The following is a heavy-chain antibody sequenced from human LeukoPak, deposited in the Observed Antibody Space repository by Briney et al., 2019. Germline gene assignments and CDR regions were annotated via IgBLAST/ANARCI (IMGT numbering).Heavy chain of an antibody. J-gene: IGHJ5*02. D-gene: IGHD6-13*01. Sequence: PGGSLRLSCAASGFTFSSYAMHWVRQAPGKGLEWVAVISYDGSNKYYADSVKGRFTISRDNSKNTLYLQMNSLRAEDTAVYYCARDLWYSSSQKSWFDPWGQGTLVTVSS. CDR2: ISYDGSNK. V-gene: IGHV3-30-3*01. CDR3: ARDLWYSSSQKSWFDP. CDR1: GFTFSSYA.